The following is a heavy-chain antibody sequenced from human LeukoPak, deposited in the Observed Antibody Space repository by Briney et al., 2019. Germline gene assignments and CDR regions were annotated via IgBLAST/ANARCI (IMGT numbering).Heavy chain of an antibody. J-gene: IGHJ4*02. D-gene: IGHD3-10*01. CDR1: GFTFSSYG. CDR2: IRYDGSNK. Sequence: GGSLRLSCAASGFTFSSYGMHWVRQAPGKGLEWVAFIRYDGSNKYYADSVKGRFTISRDNSKNTLYLQMNSLRAEDTAVYYCAKDAIGYYYGSGSYLDYWGQGTLVTVSS. CDR3: AKDAIGYYYGSGSYLDY. V-gene: IGHV3-30*02.